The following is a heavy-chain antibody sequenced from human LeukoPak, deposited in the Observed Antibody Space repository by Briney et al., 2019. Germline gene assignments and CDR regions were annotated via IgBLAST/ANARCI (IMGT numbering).Heavy chain of an antibody. V-gene: IGHV3-48*04. J-gene: IGHJ4*02. Sequence: GGSLRLSCAASGFTFSSYSMNWVRQAPGKGLEWVSYISSSSSTIYYADSVKGRFTISRDNAKNSLYLQMNSLRAEDTAVYYCAGDGWAYYYDSSPGGFWGQGTLVTVSS. CDR1: GFTFSSYS. CDR2: ISSSSSTI. D-gene: IGHD3-22*01. CDR3: AGDGWAYYYDSSPGGF.